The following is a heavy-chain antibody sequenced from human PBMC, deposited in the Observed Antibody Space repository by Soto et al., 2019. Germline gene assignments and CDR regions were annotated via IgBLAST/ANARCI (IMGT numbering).Heavy chain of an antibody. V-gene: IGHV1-46*01. J-gene: IGHJ6*02. D-gene: IGHD2-8*01. CDR2: INPSGGST. CDR3: ARDLDLYCTNGVCPPRGYYYYYGMDV. Sequence: ASVKVSCKASGYTFTSYYMHWVRQAPGQGLEWMGIINPSGGSTSYAQKFQGRVTMTRDTSTSTVYMELSSLRSEDTAVYYCARDLDLYCTNGVCPPRGYYYYYGMDVWGQGTTVTVSS. CDR1: GYTFTSYY.